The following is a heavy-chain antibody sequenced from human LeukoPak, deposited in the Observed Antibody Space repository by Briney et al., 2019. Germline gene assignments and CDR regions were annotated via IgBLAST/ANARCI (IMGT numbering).Heavy chain of an antibody. CDR1: GFTFSSYS. D-gene: IGHD5-18*01. J-gene: IGHJ3*02. CDR3: ARGGRGYSYGGAFDI. V-gene: IGHV3-48*01. CDR2: ISSSSSTI. Sequence: PGGSLRLSCAASGFTFSSYSMNWVRQAPGNGLEWVSYISSSSSTIYYADSVKGRFTISRDNAKNSLYLQMNSLRAEDTAVYYCARGGRGYSYGGAFDIWGQGTMVTVSS.